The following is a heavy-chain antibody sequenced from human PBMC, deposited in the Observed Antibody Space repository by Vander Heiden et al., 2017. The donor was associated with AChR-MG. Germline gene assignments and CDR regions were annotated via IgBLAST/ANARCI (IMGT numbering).Heavy chain of an antibody. J-gene: IGHJ3*02. V-gene: IGHV3-15*01. Sequence: EVQLVESGGGLVKPGGSLRLSCAASGFTFSNAWVGWVRQAPGKGLEWVGRIKSKTDGGTTDYAAPVKGRFTISRDDSKNTLYLQMNSLKTEDTAVYYCTTDGVAVAGGTDAFDIWGQGTMVTVSS. CDR1: GFTFSNAW. CDR3: TTDGVAVAGGTDAFDI. CDR2: IKSKTDGGTT. D-gene: IGHD6-19*01.